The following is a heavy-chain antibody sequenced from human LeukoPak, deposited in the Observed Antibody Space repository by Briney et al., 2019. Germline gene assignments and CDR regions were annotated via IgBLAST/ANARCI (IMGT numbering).Heavy chain of an antibody. CDR3: ARDVETYYYDSSGYYPDY. CDR2: ISAYNGNT. J-gene: IGHJ4*02. D-gene: IGHD3-22*01. Sequence: ASVKVSCKASGYTFTSYGISWVRQAPGQGLEWMGWISAYNGNTNYAQKLQGRVTMTTDTSTSTAYMELRSLRSDDTAVYYCARDVETYYYDSSGYYPDYWGQGTLVTVSS. V-gene: IGHV1-18*01. CDR1: GYTFTSYG.